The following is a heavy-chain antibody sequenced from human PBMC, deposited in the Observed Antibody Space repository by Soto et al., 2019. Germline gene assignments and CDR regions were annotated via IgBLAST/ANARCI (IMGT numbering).Heavy chain of an antibody. CDR2: ISYDGSNK. D-gene: IGHD5-18*01. CDR3: ARAHEPTRGYSYGYVMSLQLHAFFDY. V-gene: IGHV3-30-3*01. Sequence: QVQLVESGGGVVQPGRSLRLSCAASGFTFSSYAMHWVRQAPGKGLEWVAVISYDGSNKYYADSVKGRFTISRDNSKNTLYLQMNSLRAEDTAVYYCARAHEPTRGYSYGYVMSLQLHAFFDYWGQGTLVTVSS. J-gene: IGHJ4*02. CDR1: GFTFSSYA.